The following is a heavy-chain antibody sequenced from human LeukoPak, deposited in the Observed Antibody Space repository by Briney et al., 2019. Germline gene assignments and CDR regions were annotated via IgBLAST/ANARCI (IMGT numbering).Heavy chain of an antibody. D-gene: IGHD3-10*01. Sequence: PSETLSLTRTVSGGSISSYYWSWIRQPPGKGLEWIGYIYYSGSTNYNPSLKSRVTISVDTSKNQFSLKLSSVTAADTAVYYCAIHMSMVRGVNGFDYWGQGTLVTVSS. CDR2: IYYSGST. J-gene: IGHJ4*02. V-gene: IGHV4-59*08. CDR3: AIHMSMVRGVNGFDY. CDR1: GGSISSYY.